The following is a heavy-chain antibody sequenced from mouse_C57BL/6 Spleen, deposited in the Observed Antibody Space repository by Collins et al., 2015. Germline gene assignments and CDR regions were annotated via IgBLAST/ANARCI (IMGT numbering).Heavy chain of an antibody. Sequence: QVQLQQPGAELVKPGTSVKLSCKASGYIFTSYWMHWVKQRPGRGLEWIGRIDPNSGGSNYNEKFKSKATLTVDKPSSTPYMQLSSLTSEDSAVYFCARSRFGSLRWYFDVWGTGTTVTVSS. CDR2: IDPNSGGS. CDR1: GYIFTSYW. J-gene: IGHJ1*03. V-gene: IGHV1-72*01. D-gene: IGHD1-1*01. CDR3: ARSRFGSLRWYFDV.